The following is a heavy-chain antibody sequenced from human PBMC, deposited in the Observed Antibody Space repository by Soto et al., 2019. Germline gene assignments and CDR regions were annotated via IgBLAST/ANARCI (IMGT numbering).Heavy chain of an antibody. V-gene: IGHV3-9*01. J-gene: IGHJ3*02. CDR3: VKGDIVVLPAVSGAFDI. CDR2: INGNSGSI. Sequence: EVQLVESGGGLVQPGRSLRLSCAASGFTFDDYAMHWVRQGPGKGLEWVSGINGNSGSIGYADYVEGRFTISRDNAKNSLYQQRNSLGAEDTALYYCVKGDIVVLPAVSGAFDIWGQVTMVTVS. D-gene: IGHD2-2*01. CDR1: GFTFDDYA.